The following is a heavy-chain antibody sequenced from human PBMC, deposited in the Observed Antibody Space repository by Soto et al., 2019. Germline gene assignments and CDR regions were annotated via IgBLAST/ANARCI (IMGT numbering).Heavy chain of an antibody. J-gene: IGHJ6*03. Sequence: EVQLVESGGGLVQPGGSLRLSCAASGFTFSSNWMSWVRQAPGKGLEWVASIKQDGSEKYYVDSVKGRFTISRDNAKNSLYLQMNSLRAEDTAVYYCARSCSGVSCNPSYYYYYIDVWGKGTTVTVSS. CDR1: GFTFSSNW. CDR2: IKQDGSEK. V-gene: IGHV3-7*01. CDR3: ARSCSGVSCNPSYYYYYIDV. D-gene: IGHD2-15*01.